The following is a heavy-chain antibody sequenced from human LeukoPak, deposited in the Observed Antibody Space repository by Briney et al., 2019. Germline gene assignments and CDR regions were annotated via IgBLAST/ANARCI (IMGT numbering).Heavy chain of an antibody. J-gene: IGHJ6*04. CDR2: INPSGGST. CDR3: ARDPSRYGMDV. Sequence: ASVKVSCKASGYTFTSDYMHWVRHAPGQGLEWMGIINPSGGSTSYAQKFQGRVTMTRDTSTSTVYMELSSLRSEDTAVYYCARDPSRYGMDVWGKGTTVTVSS. CDR1: GYTFTSDY. V-gene: IGHV1-46*01.